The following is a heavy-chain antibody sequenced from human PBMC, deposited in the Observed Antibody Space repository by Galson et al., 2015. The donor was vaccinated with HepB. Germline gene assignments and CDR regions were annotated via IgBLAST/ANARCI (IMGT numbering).Heavy chain of an antibody. CDR2: ISWDGGST. CDR3: AKDLEMATMGYYYYGMDV. Sequence: SLRLSCAASGFTFDDYTMHWVRQAPGKGLEWVSLISWDGGSTYYADSVKGRFTISRDNSKNSLYLQMNSLRTEDTALYYCAKDLEMATMGYYYYGMDVWGQGTTVTVSS. J-gene: IGHJ6*02. V-gene: IGHV3-43*01. CDR1: GFTFDDYT. D-gene: IGHD5-24*01.